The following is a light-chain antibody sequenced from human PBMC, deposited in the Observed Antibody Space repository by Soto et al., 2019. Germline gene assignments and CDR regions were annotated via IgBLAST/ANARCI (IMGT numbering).Light chain of an antibody. Sequence: EIVMTQSPATLSVSPGERATLSCRASQSVSSNLAWYQQKPGQAPRLLIYAASTRATGIPARFSGSGSGTKFTRTITSPQARASAVSYCTHYNKWTTYTVGHGPKLEIK. CDR2: AAS. CDR3: THYNKWTTYT. CDR1: QSVSSN. V-gene: IGKV3-15*01. J-gene: IGKJ2*01.